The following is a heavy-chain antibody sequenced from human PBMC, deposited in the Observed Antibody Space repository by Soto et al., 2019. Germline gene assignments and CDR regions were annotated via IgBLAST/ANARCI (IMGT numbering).Heavy chain of an antibody. CDR2: ISGSGGSK. D-gene: IGHD3-10*01. J-gene: IGHJ4*02. CDR1: GFTFSSYA. Sequence: PGGSLRLSCAASGFTFSSYAMSLVRQAPGKGLEWVAVISGSGGSKYYADSVKGRFTVSRDNSKNTLYLQMNSLRAEDTAVYYCARDSRGSLDYWGQGTLVTVSS. V-gene: IGHV3-23*01. CDR3: ARDSRGSLDY.